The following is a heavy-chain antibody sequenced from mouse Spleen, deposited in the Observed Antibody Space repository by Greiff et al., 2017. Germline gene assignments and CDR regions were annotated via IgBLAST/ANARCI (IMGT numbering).Heavy chain of an antibody. D-gene: IGHD2-3*01. CDR3: ARGRDGYYGGWFAY. CDR2: IYPGDGDT. V-gene: IGHV1-80*01. J-gene: IGHJ3*01. CDR1: GYAFSSYW. Sequence: QVQLQQSGAELVKPGASVKISCKASGYAFSSYWMNWVKQRPGKGLEWIGQIYPGDGDTNYNGKFKGKATLTADKSSSTAYMQLSSLTSEDSAVYFCARGRDGYYGGWFAYWGQGTLVTVSA.